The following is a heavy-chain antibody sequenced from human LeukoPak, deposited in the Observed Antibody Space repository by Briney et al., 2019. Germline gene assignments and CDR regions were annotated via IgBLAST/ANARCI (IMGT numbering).Heavy chain of an antibody. CDR3: ARGGGYSYGYYFDY. CDR1: GFTFSSYA. D-gene: IGHD5-18*01. CDR2: ISYDGSNK. Sequence: PGRSLRLSCAASGFTFSSYAMHWVRQAPDKGLEWVAVISYDGSNKYYADSVKGRFTISRDNSKNTLYLQMNSLRAEDTAVYYCARGGGYSYGYYFDYWGQGTLVTVSS. J-gene: IGHJ4*02. V-gene: IGHV3-30-3*01.